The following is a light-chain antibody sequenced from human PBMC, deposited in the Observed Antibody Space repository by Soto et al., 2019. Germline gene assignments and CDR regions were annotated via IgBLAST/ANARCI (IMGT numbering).Light chain of an antibody. V-gene: IGLV2-14*01. J-gene: IGLJ3*02. CDR1: SGDIGSYNR. CDR3: SSYSTTTSPQWV. CDR2: EVT. Sequence: QSALTQPASVSGSPGQSITISCTGTSGDIGSYNRVSWYQQHPGKAPKLIIYEVTDRPSGVSNRFSGSKSGNTASLTISGLQAEDEAEYYCSSYSTTTSPQWVFGGGTKLTVL.